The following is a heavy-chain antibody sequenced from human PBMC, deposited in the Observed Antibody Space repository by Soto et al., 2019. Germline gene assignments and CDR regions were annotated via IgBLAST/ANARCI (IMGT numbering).Heavy chain of an antibody. Sequence: SETLSVTCAVGGGSSSRGEYSWIWIRQPPGKVLEWIGYIYHSGSTYYNPSLKSRVTISVDRSKNQFSLKLSSVPAAGTAVYYCARGGGVSYLDSWGQGTLVTLPS. CDR1: GGSSSRGEYS. J-gene: IGHJ4*02. V-gene: IGHV4-30-2*01. CDR2: IYHSGST. D-gene: IGHD3-3*01. CDR3: ARGGGVSYLDS.